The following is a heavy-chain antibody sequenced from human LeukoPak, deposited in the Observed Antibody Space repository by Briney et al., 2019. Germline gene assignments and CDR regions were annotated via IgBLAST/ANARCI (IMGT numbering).Heavy chain of an antibody. D-gene: IGHD3-10*01. V-gene: IGHV4-34*01. J-gene: IGHJ4*02. CDR1: GGSINKYY. Sequence: SETLPLTCTVSGGSINKYYWSWIRQPPGKGLEWIGEINQSGSANQDPTLKSRVTISIDTSKNQFSLKLYSVTAADTAVYYCARGYGSGSYFVYWGQGTLVTVSS. CDR3: ARGYGSGSYFVY. CDR2: INQSGSA.